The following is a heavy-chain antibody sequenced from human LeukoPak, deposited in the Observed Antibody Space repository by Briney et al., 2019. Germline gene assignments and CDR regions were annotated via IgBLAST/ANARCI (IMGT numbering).Heavy chain of an antibody. Sequence: SETLSLTCTVSGNSISSGDNYWRWIRQPAGKGLEWIGRIYTSGSTNYNPSLKSRVTISGDTSKNQFSLKLSSVTAADTAVYYCAREVRWGQGTLVTASS. CDR2: IYTSGST. D-gene: IGHD2-21*01. CDR1: GNSISSGDNY. J-gene: IGHJ4*02. CDR3: AREVR. V-gene: IGHV4-61*02.